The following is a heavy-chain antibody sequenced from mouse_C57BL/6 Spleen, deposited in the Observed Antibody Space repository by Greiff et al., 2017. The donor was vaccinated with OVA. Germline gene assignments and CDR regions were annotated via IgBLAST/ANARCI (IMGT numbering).Heavy chain of an antibody. D-gene: IGHD3-2*02. CDR2: IRSKSNNYAT. Sequence: EVMLVESGGGLVQPKGSLKLSCAASGFSFNTYAMNWVRQAPGKGLEWVARIRSKSNNYATYYADSVKDRFTISRDDSESMLYLQMNNLKTEDTAMYYCVRQGQLRLRDAMDYWGQGTSVTVSS. CDR3: VRQGQLRLRDAMDY. J-gene: IGHJ4*01. CDR1: GFSFNTYA. V-gene: IGHV10-1*01.